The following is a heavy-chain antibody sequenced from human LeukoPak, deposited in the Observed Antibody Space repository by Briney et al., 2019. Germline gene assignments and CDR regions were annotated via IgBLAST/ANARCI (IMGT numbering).Heavy chain of an antibody. V-gene: IGHV3-30*04. Sequence: GGSLRLSCAASGFTFSTYSMHWVRQAPGKGLEWVAVISDDGKIKWTADSVKGRFTISRDNSRNTLYLQMNRLTGEDTAVYYCAREDPYIVALPADGRYFDCWGQGTLVAVSS. CDR2: ISDDGKIK. CDR1: GFTFSTYS. D-gene: IGHD2-2*01. J-gene: IGHJ4*02. CDR3: AREDPYIVALPADGRYFDC.